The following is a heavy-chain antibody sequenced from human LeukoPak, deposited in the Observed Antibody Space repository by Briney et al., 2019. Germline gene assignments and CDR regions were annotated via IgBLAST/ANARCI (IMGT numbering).Heavy chain of an antibody. V-gene: IGHV4-30-4*01. CDR1: GGSIISGDYY. D-gene: IGHD3-16*02. CDR2: IYYSGST. CDR3: ARAVGHDYVWGSYRVYFDY. J-gene: IGHJ4*02. Sequence: PSQTLSLTCTVSGGSIISGDYYWGWIRQPPGKGLEWIGYIYYSGSTYYNPSLKSRVTISVDTSKNQFSLKLSSVTAADTAVYYCARAVGHDYVWGSYRVYFDYWGQGTLVTVSS.